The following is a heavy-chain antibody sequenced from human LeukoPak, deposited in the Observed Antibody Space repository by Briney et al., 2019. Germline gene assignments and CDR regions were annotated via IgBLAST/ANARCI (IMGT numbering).Heavy chain of an antibody. J-gene: IGHJ6*02. Sequence: GGSLRLSCAASGFTLSGHWVSWVRQRPGRGRRWVAQAHASGIEKDYVEAVRGRLHNSRDNANEPAHLQMDTLRVEDAAVYYCARCQYRLDVWGQGNTVNVSS. V-gene: IGHV3-7*01. CDR2: AHASGIEK. D-gene: IGHD4-17*01. CDR3: ARCQYRLDV. CDR1: GFTLSGHW.